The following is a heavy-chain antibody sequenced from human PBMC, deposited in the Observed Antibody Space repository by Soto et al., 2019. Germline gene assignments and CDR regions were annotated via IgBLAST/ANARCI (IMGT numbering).Heavy chain of an antibody. CDR1: GFTFSSYS. D-gene: IGHD6-6*01. CDR2: ISSSSSTI. Sequence: EVQLVESGGGLVQPGGSLRLSCAASGFTFSSYSMNWVRQAPGKGLEWVSYISSSSSTIYYADSVKGRFTISRDNAKNSLYLQMNSLRAEDTAVYYCARELKPIAAREGWFDPWGQGTLVTVSS. J-gene: IGHJ5*02. V-gene: IGHV3-48*01. CDR3: ARELKPIAAREGWFDP.